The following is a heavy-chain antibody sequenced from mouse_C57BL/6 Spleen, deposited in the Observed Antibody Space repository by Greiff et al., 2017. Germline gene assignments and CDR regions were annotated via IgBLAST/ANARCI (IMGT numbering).Heavy chain of an antibody. D-gene: IGHD3-3*01. CDR2: IYPGSGGT. Sequence: QVQLQQPGAELVKPGASVTMSCKASGYTFTSYWITWVKQRPGQGLEWIGDIYPGSGGTNYNEQFKSKATLTVDTSSSTAYMQRSSLTSADSADYDSARTGDPFSDAMDYWGQGTSGTVSS. CDR1: GYTFTSYW. J-gene: IGHJ4*01. CDR3: ARTGDPFSDAMDY. V-gene: IGHV1-55*01.